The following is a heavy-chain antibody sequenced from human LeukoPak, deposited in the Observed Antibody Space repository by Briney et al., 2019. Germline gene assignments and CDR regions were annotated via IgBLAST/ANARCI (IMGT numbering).Heavy chain of an antibody. J-gene: IGHJ4*02. CDR2: IYYSGST. D-gene: IGHD1-26*01. CDR3: ARDLPGGSYYFDY. CDR1: GGSISSYY. Sequence: SETLSLTCTVSGGSISSYYWSWIRQPPGKGLEWIGYIYYSGSTNYNPSLKSRVTISVDTSKNQFSLKLSSVTAADTAVYYCARDLPGGSYYFDYWGQGTLVTVSS. V-gene: IGHV4-59*12.